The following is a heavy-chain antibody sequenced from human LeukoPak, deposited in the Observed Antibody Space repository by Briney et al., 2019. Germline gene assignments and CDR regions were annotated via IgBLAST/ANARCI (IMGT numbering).Heavy chain of an antibody. J-gene: IGHJ4*02. CDR2: INPNSGGT. D-gene: IGHD3-9*01. Sequence: GASVTLSCKASGYTFTGYYMHWVRQAPGQGIEWMGWINPNSGGTNYAQKFQGRVTMTRDTSISTAYMELSRLRSDDTAVYYCARDGHVLRYFDWLFPDWGQGTLVTVSS. CDR1: GYTFTGYY. V-gene: IGHV1-2*02. CDR3: ARDGHVLRYFDWLFPD.